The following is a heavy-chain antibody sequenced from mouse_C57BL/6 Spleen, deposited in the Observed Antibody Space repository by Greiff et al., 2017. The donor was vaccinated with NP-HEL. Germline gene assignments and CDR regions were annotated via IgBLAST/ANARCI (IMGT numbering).Heavy chain of an antibody. CDR3: ARSGDYDGAWFAY. V-gene: IGHV1-53*01. CDR1: GYTFTSYW. J-gene: IGHJ3*01. Sequence: VQLQQSGTELVKPGASVKLSCKASGYTFTSYWMHWVKQRPGQGLEWIGNINPSNGGTNYNEKFKSKATLTVDKSSSTAYMQLSSLTSEDSAVYYGARSGDYDGAWFAYWGQGTLVTVSA. CDR2: INPSNGGT. D-gene: IGHD2-4*01.